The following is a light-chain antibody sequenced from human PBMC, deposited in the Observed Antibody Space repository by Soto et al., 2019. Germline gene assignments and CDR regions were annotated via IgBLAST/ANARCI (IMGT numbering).Light chain of an antibody. J-gene: IGKJ1*01. V-gene: IGKV1-5*01. CDR1: QNIMSR. Sequence: QXTPSPSTLSXSVGDGVTVXCRASQNIMSRLGGSQQKXGKAPKLMIYDASSLERGGPKRFSGSGSATEFTRTISSRQTDDFATYYGQHYNSYSEAFGQGTKVDIK. CDR3: QHYNSYSEA. CDR2: DAS.